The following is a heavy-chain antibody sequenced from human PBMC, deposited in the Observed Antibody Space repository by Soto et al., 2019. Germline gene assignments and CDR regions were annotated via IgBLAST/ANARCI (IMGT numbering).Heavy chain of an antibody. V-gene: IGHV1-18*01. J-gene: IGHJ4*02. Sequence: ASVKVSCKASGYTFTNSGFSWVRQAPGQGLEWVGWIRVNNGDTHYAQKLQGRVTMTTDTSTSTAFMELRSLRADDTAVYYCVRERHKYSSGWYGVDDWGQGTLVTVSS. D-gene: IGHD6-19*01. CDR3: VRERHKYSSGWYGVDD. CDR2: IRVNNGDT. CDR1: GYTFTNSG.